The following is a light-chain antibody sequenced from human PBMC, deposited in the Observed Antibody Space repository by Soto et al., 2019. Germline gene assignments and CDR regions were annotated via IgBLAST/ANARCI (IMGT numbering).Light chain of an antibody. V-gene: IGKV1-39*01. CDR2: TSS. J-gene: IGKJ4*01. CDR3: QQSDSTPLT. Sequence: DIQMTQSPSSLSASVGDRVTITCRASQSISSYLNWYQQKPGKAPNLLIFTSSNLQSGVPPRFSGSGSGTEFTLTISSLQPEDFATYYCQQSDSTPLTFGRGTQVDIK. CDR1: QSISSY.